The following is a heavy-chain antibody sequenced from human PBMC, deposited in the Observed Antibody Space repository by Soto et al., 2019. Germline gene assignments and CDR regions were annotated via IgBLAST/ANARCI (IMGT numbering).Heavy chain of an antibody. CDR3: AGRKNSGAFDI. D-gene: IGHD3-10*01. CDR2: IYYSGST. V-gene: IGHV4-59*01. Sequence: NPSETLSLTCTVSGGSISSYYWSWIRQPPGKGLEWIGYIYYSGSTNYNPSLKSRVTISVDTSKNQFSLKLSSVTAADTAVYYCAGRKNSGAFDIWGQGTMVTVSS. J-gene: IGHJ3*02. CDR1: GGSISSYY.